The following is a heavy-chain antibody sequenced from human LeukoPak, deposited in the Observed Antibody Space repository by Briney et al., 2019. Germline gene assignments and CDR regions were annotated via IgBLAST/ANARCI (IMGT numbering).Heavy chain of an antibody. V-gene: IGHV3-74*01. CDR2: INSDGSST. J-gene: IGHJ3*02. Sequence: GGSLRLSCAASGFTFSSYWMHWVRQVPGKGLVWVSRINSDGSSTSYADSVKGRFTISRDNAKNTLYVQMNSLRAEDTAVYYCSTGSGPAFDIWGRGTMVTVPS. D-gene: IGHD3-10*01. CDR1: GFTFSSYW. CDR3: STGSGPAFDI.